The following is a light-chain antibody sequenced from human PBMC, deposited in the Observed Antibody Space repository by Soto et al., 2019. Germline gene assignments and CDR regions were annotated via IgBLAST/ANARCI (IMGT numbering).Light chain of an antibody. Sequence: EIVLTQSPGTLSLSPGERATLSCRASQSVSSNLAWYQQKPGQAPRLLIYDASTRATGIPARFSGSGSGREFTLTITSLQSEDFAVYYCQHYNNWPPWTFGQGTKVDIK. CDR1: QSVSSN. CDR2: DAS. J-gene: IGKJ1*01. V-gene: IGKV3-15*01. CDR3: QHYNNWPPWT.